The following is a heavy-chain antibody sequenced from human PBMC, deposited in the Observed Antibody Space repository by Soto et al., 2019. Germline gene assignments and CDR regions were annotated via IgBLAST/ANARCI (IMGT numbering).Heavy chain of an antibody. CDR1: GFTFRSDW. CDR2: IKPDGSEE. D-gene: IGHD6-13*01. CDR3: ARIAASGRGWDV. V-gene: IGHV3-7*01. J-gene: IGHJ6*02. Sequence: EVQLVESGGGLVQPGGSLRLSCVDSGFTFRSDWMSWVRQAPVKGLEWVGNIKPDGSEENYADSVKGRFTISRDNAKNSMYLQMNSLRVEDTAVYYCARIAASGRGWDVWGQGTTVVVSS.